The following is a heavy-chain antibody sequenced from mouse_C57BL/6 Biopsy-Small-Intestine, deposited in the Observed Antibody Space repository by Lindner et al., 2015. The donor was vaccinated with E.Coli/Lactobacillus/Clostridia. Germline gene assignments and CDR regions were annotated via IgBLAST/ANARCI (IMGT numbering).Heavy chain of an antibody. CDR1: GFTFSDYG. J-gene: IGHJ4*01. Sequence: EVQLQESGGGLVKPGGSLKLSCAASGFTFSDYGMHWVRQAPEKGLEWVAYISSGSSTIYFADTVKGRFTISRDNAKNTLFLQMTSLRSEDTAMYSRARDGPYYAMDYWGQGTSVTVSS. CDR2: ISSGSSTI. V-gene: IGHV5-17*01. CDR3: ARDGPYYAMDY. D-gene: IGHD2-3*01.